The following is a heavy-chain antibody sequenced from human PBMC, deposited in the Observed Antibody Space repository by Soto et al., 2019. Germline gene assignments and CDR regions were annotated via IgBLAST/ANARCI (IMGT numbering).Heavy chain of an antibody. J-gene: IGHJ6*02. Sequence: KTSETLSLTCTVSGGSISSGDYYWSWIRQPPGKGLEWIGYIYYSGSTYYNPSLKSRVTISVDTSKNQFSLKLSSVTAADTAVYYCARDNILGILYGGMDVWGQGTTVTVYS. D-gene: IGHD3-3*01. CDR2: IYYSGST. CDR3: ARDNILGILYGGMDV. V-gene: IGHV4-30-4*01. CDR1: GGSISSGDYY.